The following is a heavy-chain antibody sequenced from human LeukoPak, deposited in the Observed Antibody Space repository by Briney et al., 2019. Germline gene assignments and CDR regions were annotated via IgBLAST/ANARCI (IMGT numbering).Heavy chain of an antibody. V-gene: IGHV3-30*18. CDR2: ISYDGGDK. J-gene: IGHJ4*02. CDR1: GFRFNNYA. D-gene: IGHD3-16*01. Sequence: GGSLRLSCAASGFRFNNYAMYWVRQAPGKGLEWVALISYDGGDKYYAESMKGRITISRDNAENTLYLQMNNLRPDDTAFYFCVKEGVEYSYPYGDYWGQGTLVTVSS. CDR3: VKEGVEYSYPYGDY.